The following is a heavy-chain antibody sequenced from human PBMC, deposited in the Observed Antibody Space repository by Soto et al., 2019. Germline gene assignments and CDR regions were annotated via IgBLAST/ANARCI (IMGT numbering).Heavy chain of an antibody. CDR2: IYYSGST. V-gene: IGHV4-30-4*01. D-gene: IGHD3-3*01. J-gene: IGHJ6*02. CDR3: ARDRFSGITIFGVVSPRYYGMDV. CDR1: GGSISSGDYY. Sequence: PAETLSLTCTVSGGSISSGDYYWVCIRQPPGKGLELIGYIYYSGSTYYNPSLKSRVTISVDTSKNQFSLKLSSVTAADTAVYYCARDRFSGITIFGVVSPRYYGMDVWGQGTTVTVSS.